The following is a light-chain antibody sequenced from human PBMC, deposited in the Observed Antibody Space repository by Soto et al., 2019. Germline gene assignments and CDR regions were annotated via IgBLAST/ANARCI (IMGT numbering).Light chain of an antibody. J-gene: IGKJ1*01. CDR2: GTS. CDR3: QQYYDSPRT. CDR1: HNVSSGY. V-gene: IGKV3-20*01. Sequence: EIVLTQSPGTLSLSPGERATLSCRASHNVSSGYLAWYQQKSGQAPRLLIYGTSSRASGIPDRFSGSGSGTDFSLTISGLELEDYAMYYCQQYYDSPRTFGQVSKVEI.